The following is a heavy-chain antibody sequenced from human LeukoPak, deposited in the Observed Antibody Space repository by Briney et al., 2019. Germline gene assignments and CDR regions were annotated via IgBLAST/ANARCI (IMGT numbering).Heavy chain of an antibody. CDR1: GFTFDDYA. Sequence: PGGSLRLSCAASGFTFDDYAMHWVRQAPGKGLEWVGRIKSKTDGGTTDYAAPVKVIFTISRDDSKNTLYLQMHSLKTEDTAVYYCASDFQKGIIGVDYWGQGTLVTVSS. CDR2: IKSKTDGGTT. D-gene: IGHD3-16*01. CDR3: ASDFQKGIIGVDY. V-gene: IGHV3-15*01. J-gene: IGHJ4*02.